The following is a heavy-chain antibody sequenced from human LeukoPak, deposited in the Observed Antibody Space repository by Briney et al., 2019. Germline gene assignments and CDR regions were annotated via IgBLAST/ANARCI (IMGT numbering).Heavy chain of an antibody. V-gene: IGHV4-30-4*08. CDR2: IYYSGST. J-gene: IGHJ4*02. CDR1: GGSISSSDYY. CDR3: ASSIVGATTAITLFDY. Sequence: SQTLSLTCTVSGGSISSSDYYWSWIRQPPGKGLEWIGYIYYSGSTYYNPSLKSRVTISVDTSKNQFSLKLSSVTAADTAVYYCASSIVGATTAITLFDYWGQGTLVTVSS. D-gene: IGHD1-26*01.